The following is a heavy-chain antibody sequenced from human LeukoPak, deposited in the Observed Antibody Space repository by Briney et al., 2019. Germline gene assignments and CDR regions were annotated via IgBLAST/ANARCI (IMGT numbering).Heavy chain of an antibody. CDR1: GFTFSTYS. J-gene: IGHJ4*02. CDR2: ILYSRTTM. D-gene: IGHD6-19*01. CDR3: ARVQRGIAVALDY. V-gene: IGHV3-48*04. Sequence: GGSLRLSCAASGFTFSTYSMNWVRQAPGKGLEWVSYILYSRTTMYYADSVKGRFTISGDNVKNLLYLQMNSLRAEDTAVYYCARVQRGIAVALDYWGQGTLATVSS.